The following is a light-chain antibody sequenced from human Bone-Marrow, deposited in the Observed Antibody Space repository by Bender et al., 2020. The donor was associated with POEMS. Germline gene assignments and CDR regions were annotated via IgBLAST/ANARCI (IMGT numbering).Light chain of an antibody. CDR1: SSDVGAYNL. CDR3: SSYTSSSSFV. J-gene: IGLJ1*01. V-gene: IGLV2-14*02. CDR2: EVR. Sequence: QSALTQPASVSGSPGQSITISCTGASSDVGAYNLVSWYQQHPGKAPKLLIYEVRKRPSGVSNRFSGSKSGNTASLTISGLQAEDEADYSCSSYTSSSSFVFGTGTKVTVL.